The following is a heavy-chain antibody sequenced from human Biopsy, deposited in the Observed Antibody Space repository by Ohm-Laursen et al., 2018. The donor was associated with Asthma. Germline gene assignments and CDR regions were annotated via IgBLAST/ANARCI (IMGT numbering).Heavy chain of an antibody. V-gene: IGHV3-30*03. CDR3: ASQSSGPDFWSGYYYFDY. CDR1: GFTFSSYS. Sequence: SLRLSCATSGFTFSSYSMNWVRQAPGKGLEWVAVISYDGSNKYYADSVKGRFTISRDNSKNTLYLQMNSLRAEDTAVYYCASQSSGPDFWSGYYYFDYWGQGTLVTVSS. D-gene: IGHD3-3*01. J-gene: IGHJ4*02. CDR2: ISYDGSNK.